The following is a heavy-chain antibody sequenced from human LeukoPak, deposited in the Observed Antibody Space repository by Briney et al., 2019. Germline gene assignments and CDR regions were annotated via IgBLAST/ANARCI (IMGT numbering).Heavy chain of an antibody. J-gene: IGHJ3*02. Sequence: GGSLRLSCAASGFTFSSYSMNWVRQAPGKGLEWVSSISTSSSYIYYADSVKGRFTISRDNAKNSLYLQMNSLRAEDTAVYYCALGYYDSSGYSVDAFDIWGQGTMVTVSS. CDR3: ALGYYDSSGYSVDAFDI. D-gene: IGHD3-22*01. CDR1: GFTFSSYS. V-gene: IGHV3-21*01. CDR2: ISTSSSYI.